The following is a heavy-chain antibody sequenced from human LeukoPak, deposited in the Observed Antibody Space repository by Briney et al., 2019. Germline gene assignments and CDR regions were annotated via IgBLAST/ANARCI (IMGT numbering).Heavy chain of an antibody. CDR2: IYNSGSA. CDR1: GGSINSYY. V-gene: IGHV4-59*01. D-gene: IGHD3-22*01. Sequence: PSETLSLTCTVSGGSINSYYWSWIRQPPGKGLEWIGYIYNSGSANYNPSLKSRVTISVDTSKNQFSLKLSSVTAADTAVYYCARVAYYDSSGFPRLDYWGQGTLVTVSS. J-gene: IGHJ4*02. CDR3: ARVAYYDSSGFPRLDY.